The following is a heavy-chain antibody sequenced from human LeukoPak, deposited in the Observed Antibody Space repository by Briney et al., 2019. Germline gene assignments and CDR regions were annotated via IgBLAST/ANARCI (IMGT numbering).Heavy chain of an antibody. D-gene: IGHD5-18*01. J-gene: IGHJ4*02. CDR3: ARLEGQTAMVTD. V-gene: IGHV1-46*01. CDR1: GYTFTSYY. CDR2: IIPSGGTT. Sequence: ASVKVSCKASGYTFTSYYIHWVRQAPGQGLEWMGLIIPSGGTTIYAEKFQGRVTMTRDTSTSTVYTELSSLRSEDTAVYYCARLEGQTAMVTDWGQGTLVTVSS.